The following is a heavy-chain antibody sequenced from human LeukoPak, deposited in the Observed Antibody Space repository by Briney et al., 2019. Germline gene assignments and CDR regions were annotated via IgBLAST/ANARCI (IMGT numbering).Heavy chain of an antibody. CDR1: GFTFGSYA. J-gene: IGHJ4*02. V-gene: IGHV3-23*01. CDR3: AKFGLYSGSYSDDY. Sequence: GGSLRLSCAASGFTFGSYAMSWVRQAPGKGLEWVSAISGSGGSTYYADSVKGRFTISRDNSKNTLYLQMNSLRAEDTAVYYCAKFGLYSGSYSDDYWGQGTLVTVSS. CDR2: ISGSGGST. D-gene: IGHD1-26*01.